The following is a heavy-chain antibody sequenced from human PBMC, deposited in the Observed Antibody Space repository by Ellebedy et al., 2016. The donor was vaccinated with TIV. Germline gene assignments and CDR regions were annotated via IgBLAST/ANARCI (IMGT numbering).Heavy chain of an antibody. Sequence: PGGSLRLSCPASVFPFSTIWMSWVRQAPGKGLEWVANIKYDGSETYYGDSVKGRFTIARDNARKSLYLQMDSLRAEDTAVYYCARWYNDSWTGFYTWGQGTQVTVSS. CDR2: IKYDGSET. CDR1: VFPFSTIW. J-gene: IGHJ5*02. V-gene: IGHV3-7*02. CDR3: ARWYNDSWTGFYT. D-gene: IGHD3-3*01.